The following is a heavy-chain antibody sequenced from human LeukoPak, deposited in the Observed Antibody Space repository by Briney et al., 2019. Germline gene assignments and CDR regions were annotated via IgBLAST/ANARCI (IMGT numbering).Heavy chain of an antibody. J-gene: IGHJ4*02. Sequence: GGSLRLSCAASGLSVSYIYMGWVRQVPGKGLEWASVIYANGRTYYADSVKGRFTISRDNSQNTVDLQMNSLRDEDTAMYYCSTTLPNVVATMITDYWGQGTLVTVSS. D-gene: IGHD5-12*01. V-gene: IGHV3-53*01. CDR3: STTLPNVVATMITDY. CDR1: GLSVSYIY. CDR2: IYANGRT.